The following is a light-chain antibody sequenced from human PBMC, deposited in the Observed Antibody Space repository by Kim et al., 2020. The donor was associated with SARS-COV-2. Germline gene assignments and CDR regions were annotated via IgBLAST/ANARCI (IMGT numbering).Light chain of an antibody. CDR3: QQYGSSPWT. CDR1: QTVRSNY. J-gene: IGKJ1*01. CDR2: GAS. Sequence: EIVLTQSPGTLSLSPGEGATLSCRASQTVRSNYLAWYQQKPGQAPRLLIYGASNRPTGIPDRFSGSGSGTDFTLTISRLEPEDFAVYSCQQYGSSPWTFGQGTKVDIK. V-gene: IGKV3-20*01.